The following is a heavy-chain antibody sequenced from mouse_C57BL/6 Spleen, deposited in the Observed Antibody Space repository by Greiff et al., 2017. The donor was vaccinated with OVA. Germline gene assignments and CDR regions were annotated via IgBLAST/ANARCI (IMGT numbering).Heavy chain of an antibody. CDR3: ARDPYYYGSSYEYFDV. V-gene: IGHV1-69*01. Sequence: QVQLQQPGAELVMPGASVKLSCKASGYTFTSYWMHWVKQRPGQGLEWIGEIDPSDSYTNYNQKFKGKSTLTVDKSSSTAYMQLSSLTSEDSAVYYCARDPYYYGSSYEYFDVWGTGTTVTVSS. CDR1: GYTFTSYW. CDR2: IDPSDSYT. D-gene: IGHD1-1*01. J-gene: IGHJ1*03.